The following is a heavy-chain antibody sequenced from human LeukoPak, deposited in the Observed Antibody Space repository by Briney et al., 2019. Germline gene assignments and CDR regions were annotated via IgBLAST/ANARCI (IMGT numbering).Heavy chain of an antibody. D-gene: IGHD1-26*01. CDR2: IRYDGGNK. V-gene: IGHV3-30*02. J-gene: IGHJ4*02. CDR3: AKGLGYYFDY. CDR1: GFTFSNYG. Sequence: GGSLRLSCAASGFTFSNYGMHWVRQAPGKGLEWVSSIRYDGGNKYYADSVKGRFTLSRDNSKNTLFLQMNSLRAEDTAVYYCAKGLGYYFDYWGQGTLVTVSS.